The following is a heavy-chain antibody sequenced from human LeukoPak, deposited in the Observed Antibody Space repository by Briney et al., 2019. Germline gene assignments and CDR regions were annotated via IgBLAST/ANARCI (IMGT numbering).Heavy chain of an antibody. CDR2: ISSSGSTI. V-gene: IGHV3-48*03. Sequence: GGSLRLSCAASGFTFSSYEMNWVRQAQGKGLEWVSYISSSGSTIYYADSVKGRFTISRDNAKNSLYLQMNSLRAEDTAVYYCARGIGGYDILTGSLCYWGQGTLVTVSS. D-gene: IGHD3-9*01. CDR1: GFTFSSYE. CDR3: ARGIGGYDILTGSLCY. J-gene: IGHJ4*02.